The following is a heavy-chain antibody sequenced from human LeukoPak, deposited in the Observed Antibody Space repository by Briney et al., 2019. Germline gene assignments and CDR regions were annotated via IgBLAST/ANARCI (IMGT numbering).Heavy chain of an antibody. CDR1: GVSITTYY. CDR3: AREANYYGSGSYFEGTFDY. V-gene: IGHV4-59*13. Sequence: SETLSLACTVSGVSITTYYWSWIRQPPGKGLEWIGYIYHSGSTNYNPSLKSRVTISVDTSKNEFSLKLTSVTAADTAVYYCAREANYYGSGSYFEGTFDYWGQGSLVTVSS. CDR2: IYHSGST. D-gene: IGHD3-10*01. J-gene: IGHJ4*02.